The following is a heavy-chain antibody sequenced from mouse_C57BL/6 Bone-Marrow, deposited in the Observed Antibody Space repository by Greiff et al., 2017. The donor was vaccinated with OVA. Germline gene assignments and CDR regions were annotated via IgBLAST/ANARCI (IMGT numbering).Heavy chain of an antibody. D-gene: IGHD1-1*01. V-gene: IGHV3-6*01. CDR1: GYSITSGYY. J-gene: IGHJ1*03. Sequence: EVKLMESGPGLVKPSQSLSLTCSVTGYSITSGYYWNWIRQFPGNKLEWMGYISYDGSTNYTPSLKNRISITRYPSKNQCFLKLNSMTTEDTATYYCARLGYCVSSWNFDVWGTGTTVTVSS. CDR2: ISYDGST. CDR3: ARLGYCVSSWNFDV.